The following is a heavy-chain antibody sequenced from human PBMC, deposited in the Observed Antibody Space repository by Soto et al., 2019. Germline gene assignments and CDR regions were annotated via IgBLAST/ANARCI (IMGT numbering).Heavy chain of an antibody. CDR1: GFTFDDYA. CDR3: ARLGQLDNAFDI. Sequence: PGGSLRLSCAASGFTFDDYAMHWVRQAPGKGLEWVSGISWNSGSIGYADSVKGRFTISRDNAENSLYLQMNSLRAEDTALYYCARLGQLDNAFDIWGQATMVTVSS. CDR2: ISWNSGSI. V-gene: IGHV3-9*01. D-gene: IGHD5-18*01. J-gene: IGHJ3*02.